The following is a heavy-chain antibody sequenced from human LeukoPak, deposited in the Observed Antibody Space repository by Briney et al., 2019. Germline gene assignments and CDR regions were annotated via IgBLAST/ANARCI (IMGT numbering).Heavy chain of an antibody. V-gene: IGHV3-48*01. CDR1: GFTFSNYN. D-gene: IGHD2-21*02. CDR2: ISSSSNII. Sequence: GGSLRLSCAASGFTFSNYNMNWVRQPPGKGLQWVSYISSSSNIIYYADSVKGRFTIPRDNAKNSLFLQMNSLRAEDTAVYYCARDGKTYCGGDCSLPSDFDYWGQGTLVTVSS. CDR3: ARDGKTYCGGDCSLPSDFDY. J-gene: IGHJ4*02.